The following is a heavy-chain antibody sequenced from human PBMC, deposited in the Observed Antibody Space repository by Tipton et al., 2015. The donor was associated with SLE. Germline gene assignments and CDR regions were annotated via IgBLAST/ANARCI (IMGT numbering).Heavy chain of an antibody. CDR2: ISWNSGSI. Sequence: SLRLSCAASGFTFDDYAMHWVRQAPGKGLEWVSGISWNSGSIGYADSVKGRFTISRDNAKNSLYLQMNSLRAEDTAVYYCARDRGVGYSSSYGYWGQGTLVTVSS. CDR1: GFTFDDYA. J-gene: IGHJ4*02. D-gene: IGHD6-13*01. V-gene: IGHV3-9*01. CDR3: ARDRGVGYSSSYGY.